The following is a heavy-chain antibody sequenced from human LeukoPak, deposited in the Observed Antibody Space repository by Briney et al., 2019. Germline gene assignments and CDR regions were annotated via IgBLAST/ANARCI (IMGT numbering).Heavy chain of an antibody. CDR2: IYPGDSDT. J-gene: IGHJ4*02. Sequence: PGESLKITCKGSGYSFTSYWIGWVRQMPGKGLEWMGIIYPGDSDTRYSPSFQGQVTISADKSISTAYLQWSSLKASDTAMYYCARQVYSYGYCSDYGGQGTLVTVSS. D-gene: IGHD5-18*01. CDR1: GYSFTSYW. V-gene: IGHV5-51*01. CDR3: ARQVYSYGYCSDY.